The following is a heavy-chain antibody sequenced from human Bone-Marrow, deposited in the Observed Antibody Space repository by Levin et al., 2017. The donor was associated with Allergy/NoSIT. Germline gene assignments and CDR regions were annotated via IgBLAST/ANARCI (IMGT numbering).Heavy chain of an antibody. CDR1: GGSISTGGHY. Sequence: PSETLSLTCAVSGGSISTGGHYWNWIRQSPGKGLEWIGHVHYSGKTNFNPSLASRITMSIDASVNHVSLRLSSVTAGDTAVYFCARSEGGMKAWSSKPRYYHYGMDVWGQGTIVTVSS. CDR3: ARSEGGMKAWSSKPRYYHYGMDV. V-gene: IGHV4-30-4*01. CDR2: VHYSGKT. D-gene: IGHD2-8*02. J-gene: IGHJ6*02.